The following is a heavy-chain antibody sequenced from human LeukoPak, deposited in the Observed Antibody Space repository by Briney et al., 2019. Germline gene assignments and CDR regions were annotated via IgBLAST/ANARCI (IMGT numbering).Heavy chain of an antibody. D-gene: IGHD6-19*01. CDR1: GFTFSSYG. Sequence: GGSLRLSCAASGFTFSSYGMQWVRAAPGKGLEWVTFIRYDGSNKYYADSVTGRFTISRDNSKNTLYLQMNSLSAEDTAVHYCAKGRGQWLVTRFDYWGQGTLGTVSS. CDR2: IRYDGSNK. CDR3: AKGRGQWLVTRFDY. J-gene: IGHJ4*02. V-gene: IGHV3-30*02.